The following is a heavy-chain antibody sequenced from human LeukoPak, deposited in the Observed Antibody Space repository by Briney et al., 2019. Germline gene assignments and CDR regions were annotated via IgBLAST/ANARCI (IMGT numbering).Heavy chain of an antibody. D-gene: IGHD5-12*01. J-gene: IGHJ5*02. CDR2: IYSGGST. Sequence: GGSLRLSCAASGFSVSSNYMSWVRQAPGKGLEWVSVIYSGGSTYYADSVKGRFTISRDYSKSTLYLQMKSLRAEDTAVYYCAREKSGYGLVWFDTWGQGTLVTVSS. V-gene: IGHV3-53*01. CDR1: GFSVSSNY. CDR3: AREKSGYGLVWFDT.